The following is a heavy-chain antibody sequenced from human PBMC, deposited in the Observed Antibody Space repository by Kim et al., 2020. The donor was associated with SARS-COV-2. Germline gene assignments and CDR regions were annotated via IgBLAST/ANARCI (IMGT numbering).Heavy chain of an antibody. V-gene: IGHV3-23*01. CDR1: GFTFSSYA. D-gene: IGHD2-15*01. J-gene: IGHJ5*02. Sequence: GGSLRLSCAASGFTFSSYAMSWVRQAPGKGLEWVSAISGSGGSTYYADSVKGRFTISRDNSKNTLYLQMNSLRAEDTAVYYCAKEPVVVVAANYPRWFDPWGQGTLVTVSS. CDR3: AKEPVVVVAANYPRWFDP. CDR2: ISGSGGST.